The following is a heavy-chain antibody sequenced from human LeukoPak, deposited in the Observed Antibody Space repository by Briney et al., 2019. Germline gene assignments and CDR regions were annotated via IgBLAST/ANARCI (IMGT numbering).Heavy chain of an antibody. J-gene: IGHJ4*02. Sequence: GGSLRLSCAASGFTFSSYWMHWVRQAPGKGLVWVSRINSDGSTTSYADSVMGRFTISRDNAKNTLYLQMNSLRAEDTAVYYCARVIYSGWEGELSNWGQGTLVTVSS. CDR1: GFTFSSYW. CDR2: INSDGSTT. CDR3: ARVIYSGWEGELSN. V-gene: IGHV3-74*01. D-gene: IGHD6-19*01.